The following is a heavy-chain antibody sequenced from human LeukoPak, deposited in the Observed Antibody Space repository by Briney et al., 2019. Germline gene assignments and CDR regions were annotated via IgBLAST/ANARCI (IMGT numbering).Heavy chain of an antibody. CDR2: ISSSSSYI. Sequence: GGSLRLSCAASGFTFSSYSMNWVRQAPGKGLEWVSSISSSSSYIYYADSVKGRFTISRDNAKNSLYLQMNSLRAEDTAVYYCASKYCSSTSCYGYYYYYMDVWGKGTTVTVSS. CDR1: GFTFSSYS. D-gene: IGHD2-2*01. CDR3: ASKYCSSTSCYGYYYYYMDV. J-gene: IGHJ6*03. V-gene: IGHV3-21*01.